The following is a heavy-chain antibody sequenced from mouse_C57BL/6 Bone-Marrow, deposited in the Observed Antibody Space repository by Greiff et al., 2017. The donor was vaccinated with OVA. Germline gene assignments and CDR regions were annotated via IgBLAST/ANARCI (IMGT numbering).Heavy chain of an antibody. CDR2: IDPENGDT. J-gene: IGHJ2*01. CDR3: TTRSYYVN. D-gene: IGHD1-1*01. CDR1: GFNIKDDY. Sequence: DVKLVESGAELVRPGASVKLSCTASGFNIKDDYMHWVKQRPEQGLEWIGWIDPENGDTEYASKFQGKATITADTSSNTAYLQLSSLTSEDTAVYYCTTRSYYVNWGQGTTLTVSS. V-gene: IGHV14-4*01.